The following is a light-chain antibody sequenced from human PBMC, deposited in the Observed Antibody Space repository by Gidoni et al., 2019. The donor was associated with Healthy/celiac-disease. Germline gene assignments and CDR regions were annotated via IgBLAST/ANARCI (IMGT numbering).Light chain of an antibody. Sequence: ERVLTQSPGTLSLSPGERATLSCRASQSVSSSYLAWYQQKPGQAPRLLIYGASSRATGIPARFSGSGSGTDFTLTISRLEPEDFAVYYCQQYGSSPPATFGQGTKVEIK. CDR2: GAS. V-gene: IGKV3-20*01. CDR1: QSVSSSY. CDR3: QQYGSSPPAT. J-gene: IGKJ1*01.